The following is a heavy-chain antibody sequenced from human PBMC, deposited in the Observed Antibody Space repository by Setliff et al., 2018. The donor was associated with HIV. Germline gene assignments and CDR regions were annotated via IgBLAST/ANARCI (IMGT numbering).Heavy chain of an antibody. V-gene: IGHV1-3*01. D-gene: IGHD6-19*01. CDR2: INGGNAIT. J-gene: IGHJ4*02. CDR3: ARAYGSGYSSGGVGAGVDY. Sequence: ASVKVSCKASGYSFSNYAIHWVRQAPGQGLEWMGWINGGNAITKFSQKFQGRVTFTRDTSASTAYMELRRLRSDDTAVYYCARAYGSGYSSGGVGAGVDYWGQGTLVTVSS. CDR1: GYSFSNYA.